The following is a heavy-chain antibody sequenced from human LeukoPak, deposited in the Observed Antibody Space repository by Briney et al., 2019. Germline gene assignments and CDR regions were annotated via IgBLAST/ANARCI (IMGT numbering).Heavy chain of an antibody. V-gene: IGHV3-7*05. J-gene: IGHJ3*02. CDR1: GFGFSSYW. D-gene: IGHD1-1*01. CDR3: ARGPGRVATTATGSFDI. Sequence: GGSLRLSCAASGFGFSSYWMSWVRQPPGKGLEWVANIKHDGSEKYYVDSVKGRFSISRDDAKNSVYLQTNSLRADDTAVYYCARGPGRVATTATGSFDIWGQGTMVTVSS. CDR2: IKHDGSEK.